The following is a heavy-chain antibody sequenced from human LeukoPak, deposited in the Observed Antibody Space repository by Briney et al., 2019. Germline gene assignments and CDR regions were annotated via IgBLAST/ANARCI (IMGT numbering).Heavy chain of an antibody. CDR1: GLTFSSFA. CDR2: ISYDGSNK. J-gene: IGHJ4*02. CDR3: ASGSMGYSYGQYYFHY. D-gene: IGHD5-18*01. Sequence: GGSLRLSCAASGLTFSSFAMHWVRQAPGKGLEWVAIISYDGSNKYYTDSVKGRFTISRDNSKNTLYVQMNNLRAEDTAVYYCASGSMGYSYGQYYFHYWGQGTLVTVSS. V-gene: IGHV3-30-3*01.